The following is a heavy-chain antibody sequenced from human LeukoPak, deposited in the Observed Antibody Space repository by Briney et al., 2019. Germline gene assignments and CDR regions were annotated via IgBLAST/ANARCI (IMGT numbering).Heavy chain of an antibody. J-gene: IGHJ5*02. CDR1: GGSISSGSYY. CDR2: IYTSGST. D-gene: IGHD4-11*01. Sequence: PSETLSLTCTVSGGSISSGSYYWSWIRQPAGKGLEWIGRIYTSGSTNYNPSLKSRVTISVDTSKNQFSLKLSSVTAADTAVYYCAGSDYTHRWWFDPWGQGTLVTVSS. CDR3: AGSDYTHRWWFDP. V-gene: IGHV4-61*02.